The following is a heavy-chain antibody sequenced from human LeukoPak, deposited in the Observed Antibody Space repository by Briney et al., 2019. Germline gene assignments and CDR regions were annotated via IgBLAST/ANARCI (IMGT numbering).Heavy chain of an antibody. V-gene: IGHV4-38-2*02. Sequence: SETLSLTCTVSGYSISSGYYWGWIRQPPGKGLEWIGSIYHSGSTYYNPSLKSRVTMSVDTSKNQFSLKLSSVTAADTAVYYCARRGVCGNSYCIPFGYWGQGILVTVSS. CDR3: ARRGVCGNSYCIPFGY. CDR2: IYHSGST. J-gene: IGHJ4*02. D-gene: IGHD1-26*01. CDR1: GYSISSGYY.